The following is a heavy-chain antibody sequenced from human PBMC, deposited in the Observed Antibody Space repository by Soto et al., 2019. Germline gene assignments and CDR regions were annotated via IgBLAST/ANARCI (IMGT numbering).Heavy chain of an antibody. D-gene: IGHD3-10*01. Sequence: GESLKISCKGSGYSFTSYWISWVRQMPGKGLEWMGRIDPSDSYTNYSPSFQGHVTISADKSISTAYLQWSSLKASDTAMYYCARLTSSGSPGDYYYGMDVWGQGTTVTVSS. CDR2: IDPSDSYT. V-gene: IGHV5-10-1*01. CDR3: ARLTSSGSPGDYYYGMDV. J-gene: IGHJ6*02. CDR1: GYSFTSYW.